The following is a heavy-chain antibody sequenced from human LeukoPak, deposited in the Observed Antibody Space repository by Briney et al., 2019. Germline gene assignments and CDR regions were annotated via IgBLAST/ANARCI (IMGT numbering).Heavy chain of an antibody. J-gene: IGHJ6*02. V-gene: IGHV3-30*18. D-gene: IGHD2-2*01. Sequence: PGRSLRLSCAASGFTFSSYGMHWVRQAPGKGLEWVAVISYDGSNKYYADSVKGRFTISRDNSKNTLYLQMNSLRAEDTAVYYCAKASETSKPYCSSTSCYQVYYYGMDVWGQGTTVTVSS. CDR3: AKASETSKPYCSSTSCYQVYYYGMDV. CDR1: GFTFSSYG. CDR2: ISYDGSNK.